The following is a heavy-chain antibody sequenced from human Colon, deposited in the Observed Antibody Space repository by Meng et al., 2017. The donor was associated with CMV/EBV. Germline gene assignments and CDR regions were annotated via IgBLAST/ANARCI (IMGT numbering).Heavy chain of an antibody. CDR2: ISYDGSHE. J-gene: IGHJ4*02. D-gene: IGHD2-15*01. CDR3: ARDPTTLAYCNGARCPGYFDY. Sequence: GESLKISCAASGFTFSNYAMHWVRQAPGKGLEWVAVISYDGSHEYYADSVRGRFTISRDNSKNSLYLQMSSLRAEDTAVYFCARDPTTLAYCNGARCPGYFDYWGQGTLVTVSS. CDR1: GFTFSNYA. V-gene: IGHV3-30-3*01.